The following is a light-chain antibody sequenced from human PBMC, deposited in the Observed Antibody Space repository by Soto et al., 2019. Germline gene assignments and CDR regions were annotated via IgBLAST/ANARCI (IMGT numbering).Light chain of an antibody. CDR1: QNISNY. CDR2: DAS. J-gene: IGKJ3*01. Sequence: DIQMTQSPSSLSASVGDRVTITCQASQNISNYLNWSQQKPGKVPKVLIYDASNLLTGVPSRFSGSGSGTTFTFTITSLQPEDFATYYCQQYDSLPFNFGPGTMGDIK. CDR3: QQYDSLPFN. V-gene: IGKV1-33*01.